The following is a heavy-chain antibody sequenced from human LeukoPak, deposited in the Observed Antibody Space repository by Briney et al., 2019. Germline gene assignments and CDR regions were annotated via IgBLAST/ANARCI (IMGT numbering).Heavy chain of an antibody. D-gene: IGHD2-2*02. V-gene: IGHV3-9*03. CDR2: ISWNSGSI. J-gene: IGHJ3*02. CDR1: GFTFDDYA. Sequence: GGSLRLSCAASGFTFDDYAMHWVRQAPGKGLEWVSGISWNSGSIGYADSVKGRFTISRDNAKNSLYLQMNSLRAEDMALYYCAKGRKGYGYCSSTSCYIGAFDIWGQGTMVTVCS. CDR3: AKGRKGYGYCSSTSCYIGAFDI.